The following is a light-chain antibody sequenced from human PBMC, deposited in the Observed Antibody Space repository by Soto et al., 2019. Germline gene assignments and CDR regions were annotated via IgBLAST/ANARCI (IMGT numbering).Light chain of an antibody. Sequence: QSALTQPASVSGSPGQSITISCTGTSSDVGCYNYVSWYQQHPGKAPKLMIYEVSNRPSGVSNRFSGSKSGNTASLTISGLHAEDEADYYCRSYTSSSTVVFGGGTKLTVL. J-gene: IGLJ2*01. CDR1: SSDVGCYNY. CDR3: RSYTSSSTVV. V-gene: IGLV2-14*01. CDR2: EVS.